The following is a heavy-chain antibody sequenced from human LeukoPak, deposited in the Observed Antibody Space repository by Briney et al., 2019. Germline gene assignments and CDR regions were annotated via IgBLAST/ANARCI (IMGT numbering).Heavy chain of an antibody. D-gene: IGHD5-18*01. CDR2: IYYSGSS. V-gene: IGHV4-39*03. Sequence: PSETLSLTCTVSGGSISSSSYYWDWIRQPPGEGLEWIGSIYYSGSSYYNSSLKSRVTISVDTSKNQFSLKLSSVTAADTAVYYWAIAKSQRGYTYGPHTYFDYWGQGTLVTVSS. CDR3: AIAKSQRGYTYGPHTYFDY. CDR1: GGSISSSSYY. J-gene: IGHJ4*02.